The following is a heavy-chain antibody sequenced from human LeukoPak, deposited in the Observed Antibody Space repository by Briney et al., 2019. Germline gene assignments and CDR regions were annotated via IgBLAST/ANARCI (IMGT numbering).Heavy chain of an antibody. J-gene: IGHJ5*02. CDR3: AKDIAARPRWFDP. V-gene: IGHV3-23*01. Sequence: GGSLRLSCAASGFTFSSYAMSWVRQAPDRGLQWVSSISGSGGITHYADSVKGRFTISRDNSKNTLYLEMNGLRTEDTAVYFCAKDIAARPRWFDPWGQGTLVAVSS. CDR2: ISGSGGIT. D-gene: IGHD6-6*01. CDR1: GFTFSSYA.